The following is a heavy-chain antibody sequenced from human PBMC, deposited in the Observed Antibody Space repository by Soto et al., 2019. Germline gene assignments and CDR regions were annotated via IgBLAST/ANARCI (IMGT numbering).Heavy chain of an antibody. CDR1: GFSFSDSA. D-gene: IGHD1-26*01. V-gene: IGHV3-73*02. CDR3: TRPPSGSYGDDSDY. CDR2: IRDTANHYAT. J-gene: IGHJ4*02. Sequence: EVQLVESGGGWVQPGGSLKLSCSGSGFSFSDSAIHWVRQASGQGLEWVGRIRDTANHYATAYDVSVRGRFTISRDDSENTAYLQMNSMKTEDTTVYYCTRPPSGSYGDDSDYWGQGTLVTVSS.